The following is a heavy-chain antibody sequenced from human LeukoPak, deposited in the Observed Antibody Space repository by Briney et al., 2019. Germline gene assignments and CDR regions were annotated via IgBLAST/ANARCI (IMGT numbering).Heavy chain of an antibody. CDR3: TTDGIVGATTKVDY. CDR2: IKSKTDGGTT. D-gene: IGHD1-26*01. V-gene: IGHV3-15*01. J-gene: IGHJ4*02. CDR1: GFTFSNAW. Sequence: GGSLRLSCAASGFTFSNAWMSWVRQAPGKGLEWVGRIKSKTDGGTTDYAAPVKGRFTISRDDSKNTLYLQMNSLKTEDTAVYYCTTDGIVGATTKVDYWGQGTLVTVSS.